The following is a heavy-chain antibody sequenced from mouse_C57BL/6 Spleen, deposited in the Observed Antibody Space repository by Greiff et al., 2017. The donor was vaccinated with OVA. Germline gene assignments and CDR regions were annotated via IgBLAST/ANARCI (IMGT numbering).Heavy chain of an antibody. J-gene: IGHJ3*01. CDR1: GFSLTSYG. CDR3: AKTPDGYYSTWFAY. V-gene: IGHV2-5*01. D-gene: IGHD2-3*01. Sequence: VQLQQSGPGLVQPSQSLSITCTVSGFSLTSYGVHWVRQSPGKGLEWLGVIWRGGSTDYNAAFMSRLSITKDNSKSQVFFKMNSLQADDTAIYYCAKTPDGYYSTWFAYWGQGTLVTVSA. CDR2: IWRGGST.